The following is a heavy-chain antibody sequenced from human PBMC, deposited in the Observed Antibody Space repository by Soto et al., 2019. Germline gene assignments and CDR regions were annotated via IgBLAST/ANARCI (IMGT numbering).Heavy chain of an antibody. V-gene: IGHV3-33*01. Sequence: QVQLVESGGGVVQPGRSLRLSCAASGFTFSSYGMHWVRQAPGKGLEWVALIWYDGSNKYYADSVKGRFTISIDNSKNTLYLQMNSLRAEDTAVYYCARDQGAYAEYFQHWGQGTLVTVSS. D-gene: IGHD1-26*01. CDR3: ARDQGAYAEYFQH. CDR2: IWYDGSNK. J-gene: IGHJ1*01. CDR1: GFTFSSYG.